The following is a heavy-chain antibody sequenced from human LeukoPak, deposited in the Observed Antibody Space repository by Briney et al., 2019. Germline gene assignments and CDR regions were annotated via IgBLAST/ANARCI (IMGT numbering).Heavy chain of an antibody. V-gene: IGHV1-24*01. CDR1: GYTLTELS. CDR3: ATRTHSSSWEIPFDY. D-gene: IGHD6-13*01. J-gene: IGHJ4*02. Sequence: ASVKVSCKVSGYTLTELSMHWVRQAPGKGLEWMGGFDPEDGETIYAQKFQGRVTMTEDTSTDTAYMELSSLRSEDTAVYYCATRTHSSSWEIPFDYWGQGTLVTVSS. CDR2: FDPEDGET.